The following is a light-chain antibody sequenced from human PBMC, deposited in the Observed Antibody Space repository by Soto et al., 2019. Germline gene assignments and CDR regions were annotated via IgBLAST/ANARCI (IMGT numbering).Light chain of an antibody. CDR1: SSDVGGYNY. V-gene: IGLV2-8*01. CDR2: EVT. CDR3: SSFKGATTI. Sequence: QSVLTQPPSASGSPGQSVTISCTGTSSDVGGYNYVSWYQQHPGKAPKLVIYEVTKRPSGVPDRFSGSKSGNTASLTVSGLQAEDGDDYYCSSFKGATTILGNGTKLTVL. J-gene: IGLJ1*01.